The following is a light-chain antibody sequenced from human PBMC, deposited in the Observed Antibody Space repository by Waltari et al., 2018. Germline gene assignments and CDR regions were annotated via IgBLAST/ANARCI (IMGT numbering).Light chain of an antibody. CDR3: QHYVRLPAT. Sequence: EIVLTQSPGTLSLSPGEGATLSCRASQRVSKYLAWYQQKPGQAPRLLIYGASSRATGIPDRFSGSGSGTYFSLTISRLEPEDFAVYYCQHYVRLPATFGQGTKVEIK. J-gene: IGKJ1*01. CDR2: GAS. CDR1: QRVSKY. V-gene: IGKV3-20*01.